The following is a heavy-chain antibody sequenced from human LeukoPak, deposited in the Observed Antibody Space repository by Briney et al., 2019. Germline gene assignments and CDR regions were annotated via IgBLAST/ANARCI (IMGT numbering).Heavy chain of an antibody. J-gene: IGHJ4*02. D-gene: IGHD3-16*01. CDR2: IYTSGTT. CDR1: GGSISSGSYY. V-gene: IGHV4-61*02. Sequence: SETLSLTCTVSGGSISSGSYYWSWIRQAAGKGLEWIGRIYTSGTTNYNPSLKSRVTISIDTSKNQFSLKLSSVTAADTAVYYCARGTLRALRLREFEYWGRGTLVTVSS. CDR3: ARGTLRALRLREFEY.